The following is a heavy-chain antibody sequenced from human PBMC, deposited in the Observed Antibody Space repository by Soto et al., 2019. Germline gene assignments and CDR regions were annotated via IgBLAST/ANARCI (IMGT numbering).Heavy chain of an antibody. CDR3: ARNPLQRLADSCYYGMDV. Sequence: EVQLVESGGGLVKPGGSLRLCCAASGFTFSRYGMNWVRQAPGKGLELVSSISGLSSYIYYADSVKGRFTVSRDNAKNSLIVQTNSLRAQDTAVYYCARNPLQRLADSCYYGMDVWGQGITVIVSS. D-gene: IGHD6-25*01. CDR2: ISGLSSYI. V-gene: IGHV3-21*02. CDR1: GFTFSRYG. J-gene: IGHJ6*02.